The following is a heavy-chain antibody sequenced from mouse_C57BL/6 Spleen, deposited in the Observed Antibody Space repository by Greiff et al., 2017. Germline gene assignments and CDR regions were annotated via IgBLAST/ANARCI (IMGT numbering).Heavy chain of an antibody. Sequence: VQLQESGAELAKPGASVKLSCKASGYTFTSYWMHWVKQRPGQGLEWIGYINPSSGFTKYNQKFKDKATLTADKSSSTAYMQLSSLTYEDSAVYYYARPSITTIVGYYAMDYWGQGTSVTVSS. CDR1: GYTFTSYW. J-gene: IGHJ4*01. D-gene: IGHD1-1*01. CDR2: INPSSGFT. CDR3: ARPSITTIVGYYAMDY. V-gene: IGHV1-7*01.